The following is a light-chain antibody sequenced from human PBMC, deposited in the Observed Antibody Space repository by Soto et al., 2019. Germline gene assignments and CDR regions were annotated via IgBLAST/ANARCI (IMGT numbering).Light chain of an antibody. J-gene: IGLJ1*01. CDR2: EVT. Sequence: QSALTQPRSVSGSPGQSVTISCTGSSSDVGGYNYVSWYQQHPGKAPKLMIYEVTKRPSGVPDRFSGSKSGNTASLTVSVFQSEDEADYYCSSFAGSNTFCVFGTGTKLAVL. V-gene: IGLV2-8*01. CDR3: SSFAGSNTFCV. CDR1: SSDVGGYNY.